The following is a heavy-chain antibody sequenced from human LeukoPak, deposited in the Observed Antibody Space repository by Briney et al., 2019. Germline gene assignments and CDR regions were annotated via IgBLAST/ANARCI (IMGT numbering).Heavy chain of an antibody. CDR2: IYYSGST. CDR3: ARGGKYYYYYYMDV. V-gene: IGHV4-59*01. Sequence: SETLSLTCTVSGDSISSYYWSWIRQPPGKGLEWIGYIYYSGSTNYNPSLKSRVTISVDTSKNQFSLKLSSVTAADTAVYYCARGGKYYYYYYMDVWGKGTTVTVSS. J-gene: IGHJ6*03. CDR1: GDSISSYY. D-gene: IGHD3-10*01.